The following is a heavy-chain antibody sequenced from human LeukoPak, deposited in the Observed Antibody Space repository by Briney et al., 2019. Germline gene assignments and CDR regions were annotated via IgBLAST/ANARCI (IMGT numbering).Heavy chain of an antibody. Sequence: ASVKVSCKASGGTFSSYAISWVRQAPGQGLEWMGGIIPIFGTANYAQKFQGRVTITTDESTSTAYMELSSLRSEDTAVYYCARRRGYSYGPFDYWGQGTLVTVPS. V-gene: IGHV1-69*05. CDR3: ARRRGYSYGPFDY. CDR2: IIPIFGTA. D-gene: IGHD5-18*01. CDR1: GGTFSSYA. J-gene: IGHJ4*02.